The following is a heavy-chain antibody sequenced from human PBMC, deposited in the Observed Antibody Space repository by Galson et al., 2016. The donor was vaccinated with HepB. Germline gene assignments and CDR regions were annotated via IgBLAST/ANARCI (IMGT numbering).Heavy chain of an antibody. V-gene: IGHV3-53*01. CDR1: GFSVSSNY. Sequence: SLRLSCAASGFSVSSNYMSWVRQGPGKGLEWVSVIYGGGSTYYADSVKGRFTIARDHPKNTLHLQMNTLRAEDTAVYYCARDLFDTPMVLGYWGQGTLVTVSS. CDR3: ARDLFDTPMVLGY. D-gene: IGHD5-18*01. J-gene: IGHJ4*02. CDR2: IYGGGST.